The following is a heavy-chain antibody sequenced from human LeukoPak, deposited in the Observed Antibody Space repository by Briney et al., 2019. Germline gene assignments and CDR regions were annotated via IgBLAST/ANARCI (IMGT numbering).Heavy chain of an antibody. J-gene: IGHJ4*02. CDR2: IWNDGSRQ. CDR3: ARDATEYGDSHFDW. CDR1: GFSFSSYG. V-gene: IGHV3-33*01. Sequence: PGRSLRLSCSASGFSFSSYGMHWVRQAPGKGLEWVAVIWNDGSRQYYADSEKGRFTISRDNSRNTVYLQMNRLRVDDTAVYYCARDATEYGDSHFDWWGQGTLVTVSS. D-gene: IGHD4-17*01.